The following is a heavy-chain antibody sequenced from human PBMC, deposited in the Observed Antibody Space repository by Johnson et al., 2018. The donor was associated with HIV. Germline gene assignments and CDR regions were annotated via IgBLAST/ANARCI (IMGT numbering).Heavy chain of an antibody. J-gene: IGHJ3*01. D-gene: IGHD5-18*01. V-gene: IGHV3-7*01. Sequence: VQLVESGGGVVQPGGSLRLSCAASGFTFSRYWMSWVRQAPGKGLEWVANIKQDGSEKYSVDSVKGRFTISRDKSKNTMYLQMNSLRDEDTAVYHCAKERLLHDAFDFWGQGTMVTVSS. CDR1: GFTFSRYW. CDR2: IKQDGSEK. CDR3: AKERLLHDAFDF.